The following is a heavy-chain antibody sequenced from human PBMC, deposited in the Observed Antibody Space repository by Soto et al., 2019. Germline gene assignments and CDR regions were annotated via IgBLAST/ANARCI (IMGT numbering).Heavy chain of an antibody. Sequence: EVQLVESGGGLVQPGGSLRLSCADSGFTFSSYWMSWVRQAPVKGLEWVGNIKQDGREKNYVDSVKGRFTISRDNAKNSLYLQMNSLRAEDTAVYYCARIASTGRGWDVWGQGTTVVVS. V-gene: IGHV3-7*01. CDR2: IKQDGREK. D-gene: IGHD6-13*01. CDR1: GFTFSSYW. CDR3: ARIASTGRGWDV. J-gene: IGHJ6*02.